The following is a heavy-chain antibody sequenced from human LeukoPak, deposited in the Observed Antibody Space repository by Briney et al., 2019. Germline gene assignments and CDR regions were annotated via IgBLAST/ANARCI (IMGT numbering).Heavy chain of an antibody. CDR3: AKDGWLIAAAGTSSGWFGGYFDY. J-gene: IGHJ4*02. V-gene: IGHV3-30*18. D-gene: IGHD6-13*01. CDR1: GFTFSSYG. CDR2: ISYDGSNK. Sequence: GGSLRLSCAASGFTFSSYGMHWVRQAPGKGLEWVAVISYDGSNKYYADSVKGRFTISRDNSKNTLYLQMNSLRAEDTAVYYCAKDGWLIAAAGTSSGWFGGYFDYWGQGTLVTVSS.